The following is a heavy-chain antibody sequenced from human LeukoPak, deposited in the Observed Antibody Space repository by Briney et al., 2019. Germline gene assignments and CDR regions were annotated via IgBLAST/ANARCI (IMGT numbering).Heavy chain of an antibody. CDR2: ISGSGGST. Sequence: PGGSLRLSCAASGFTFSSSAMSWVRQAPGKGLEWVSAISGSGGSTYYADSVKGRFTISRDNSKNTLYLQMNSLRAEDTAVYYCAKAYSGTYYGAFDLWGQGTMVAVSS. CDR1: GFTFSSSA. V-gene: IGHV3-23*01. D-gene: IGHD1-26*01. CDR3: AKAYSGTYYGAFDL. J-gene: IGHJ3*01.